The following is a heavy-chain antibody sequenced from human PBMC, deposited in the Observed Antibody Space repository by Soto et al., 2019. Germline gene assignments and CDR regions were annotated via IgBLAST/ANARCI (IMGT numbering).Heavy chain of an antibody. V-gene: IGHV3-21*01. CDR3: ARVRGCSGGSCYSFAYFDY. Sequence: GGSLRLSCAASGFTFSSYSMNWVRQAPGKGLEWVSSISSSSSYIYYADSVKGRFTISRDNAKNSLYLQMNSLRAEDTAVYYCARVRGCSGGSCYSFAYFDYWGPGTLVTVSS. D-gene: IGHD2-15*01. J-gene: IGHJ4*02. CDR1: GFTFSSYS. CDR2: ISSSSSYI.